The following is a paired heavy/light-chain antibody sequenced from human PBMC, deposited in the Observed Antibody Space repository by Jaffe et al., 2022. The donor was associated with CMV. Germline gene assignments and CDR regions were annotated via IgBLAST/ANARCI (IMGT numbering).Heavy chain of an antibody. J-gene: IGHJ4*02. V-gene: IGHV5-10-1*03. CDR3: ARGLGALDFDY. Sequence: EVQLVQSGAEVKKPGESLRISCKGSGYSFTSYWISWVRQMPGKGLEWMGRIDPSDSYTNYSPSFQGHVTISADKSISTAYLQWSSLKASDTAMYYCARGLGALDFDYWGQGTLVTVSS. CDR1: GYSFTSYW. CDR2: IDPSDSYT. D-gene: IGHD1-26*01.
Light chain of an antibody. V-gene: IGLV5-52*01. J-gene: IGLJ3*02. CDR1: SGFSVGDFW. CDR2: YHSDSNK. CDR3: GTWHSNSKTRV. Sequence: QPVLTQPSSHSASSGASVRLTCMLSSGFSVGDFWIRWYQQKPGNPPRYLLYYHSDSNKGQGSGVPSRFSGSNDASANAGILRISGLQPEDEADYYCGTWHSNSKTRVFGGGTKLTVL.